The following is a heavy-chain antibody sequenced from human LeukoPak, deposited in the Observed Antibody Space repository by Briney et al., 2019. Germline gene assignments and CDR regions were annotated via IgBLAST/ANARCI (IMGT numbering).Heavy chain of an antibody. CDR2: IKQDGSEE. CDR1: GFTFSSYW. D-gene: IGHD1/OR15-1a*01. V-gene: IGHV3-7*03. CDR3: ARNNDMDV. Sequence: PGGSLRLSCAASGFTFSSYWMSWVRQAPGKGLEWVANIKQDGSEEYYVDSVKGRFTIFKDTAKNSLYLQMNSLRVEDTALYYCARNNDMDVWGQGTTVVVSS. J-gene: IGHJ6*02.